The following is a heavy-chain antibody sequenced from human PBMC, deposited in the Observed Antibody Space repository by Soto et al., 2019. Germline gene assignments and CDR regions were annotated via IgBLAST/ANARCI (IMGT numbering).Heavy chain of an antibody. D-gene: IGHD5-12*01. V-gene: IGHV3-7*01. CDR1: GFNFSGHW. CDR2: IKQDGIEK. Sequence: EVQLVQSGGGLVQPGGSLRLSCEVSGFNFSGHWMSWVRQAPGKGLEWVATIKQDGIEKYYVDSVKGRFTISRDNTKNSLYLPMSSLRADETAVYYCARESARWLLSFFDYWGQGTVVTVSS. CDR3: ARESARWLLSFFDY. J-gene: IGHJ4*02.